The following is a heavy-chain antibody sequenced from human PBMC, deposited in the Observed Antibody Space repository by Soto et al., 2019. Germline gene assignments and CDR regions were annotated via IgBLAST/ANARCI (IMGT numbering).Heavy chain of an antibody. CDR1: GGSISSYY. Sequence: SETLSLTCTVSGGSISSYYWSWIRQPPGKGLEWIGYIYYSGSTNYNPSLKSRVTISVDTSKNQFSLKLSSVTAADTAVYYCARDAYGDSFDYWGQGTLVTVSS. CDR3: ARDAYGDSFDY. J-gene: IGHJ4*02. CDR2: IYYSGST. D-gene: IGHD4-17*01. V-gene: IGHV4-59*01.